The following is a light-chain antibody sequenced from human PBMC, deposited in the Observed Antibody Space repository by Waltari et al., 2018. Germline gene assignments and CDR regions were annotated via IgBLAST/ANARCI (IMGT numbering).Light chain of an antibody. J-gene: IGKJ4*01. Sequence: DFQMTQSPSSLSASVGDRVTITCRASQSISTYLNWYQQKPGKAPKLLIYSASALQSGVPSRFSGSGSGTDFTLTISGLQPEDLAIYYCQQSYSAVALTFGGGTRVEIK. CDR3: QQSYSAVALT. CDR1: QSISTY. CDR2: SAS. V-gene: IGKV1-39*01.